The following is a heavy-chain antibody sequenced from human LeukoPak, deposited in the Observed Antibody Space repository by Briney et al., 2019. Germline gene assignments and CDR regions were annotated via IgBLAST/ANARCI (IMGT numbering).Heavy chain of an antibody. Sequence: PGGSLRLSCAASGFTFSSYAMSWVRQAPGKGLEWVSAISGSGGSTYYADSVKGRFTISRDNSKNTLYLQMNSLRAEDTAVYYCAKSAWSEPDSGYSYGGLFDYWGQGTLVTVSS. V-gene: IGHV3-23*01. CDR2: ISGSGGST. J-gene: IGHJ4*02. D-gene: IGHD5-18*01. CDR1: GFTFSSYA. CDR3: AKSAWSEPDSGYSYGGLFDY.